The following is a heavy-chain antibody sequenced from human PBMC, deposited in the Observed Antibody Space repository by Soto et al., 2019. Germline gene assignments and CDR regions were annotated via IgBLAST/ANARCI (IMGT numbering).Heavy chain of an antibody. V-gene: IGHV1-69*01. D-gene: IGHD3-22*01. CDR3: ARERDYYDSSCYYHSRTGINYFDY. Sequence: QVQLVQSGAEVKKPGSSVKVSCKASGGTFSSYAISWVRQAPGQGLEWMGGIIPIFGTANYAQKFQGRVTITEDESTSSAYMELSSLRSEDMAVYYCARERDYYDSSCYYHSRTGINYFDYWGQGTLVTVSS. CDR2: IIPIFGTA. CDR1: GGTFSSYA. J-gene: IGHJ4*02.